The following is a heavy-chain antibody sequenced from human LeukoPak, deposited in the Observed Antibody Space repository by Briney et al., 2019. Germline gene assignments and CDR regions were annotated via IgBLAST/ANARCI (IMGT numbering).Heavy chain of an antibody. Sequence: SQTLSLTCTVSGGSISSGDYYWSWIRQPPGKGLEWIGYIYYSGSTYYNPSLKSRVTISVDTSKNQFSLKQSSVTAADTAVYYCASGTGYWYFDLWGRGTLVTVSS. J-gene: IGHJ2*01. CDR3: ASGTGYWYFDL. V-gene: IGHV4-30-4*01. CDR1: GGSISSGDYY. CDR2: IYYSGST. D-gene: IGHD1-14*01.